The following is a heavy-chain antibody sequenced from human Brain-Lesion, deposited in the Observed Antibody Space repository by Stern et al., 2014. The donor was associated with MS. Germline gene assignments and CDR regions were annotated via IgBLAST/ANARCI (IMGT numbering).Heavy chain of an antibody. V-gene: IGHV1-2*02. CDR3: ARDQRGITIFGVVTDYYYLGMDV. CDR1: GYIFTGYY. CDR2: INPNTGGQ. Sequence: VQLVQSGAEVKKPGASVKVSCKTSGYIFTGYYIHWVRQAPGQGLEWMAWINPNTGGQKYAQKFQGRVTMSRATSISTAYVELSSLTSDDTAVYYCARDQRGITIFGVVTDYYYLGMDVWGQGTTVTVSS. J-gene: IGHJ6*02. D-gene: IGHD3-3*01.